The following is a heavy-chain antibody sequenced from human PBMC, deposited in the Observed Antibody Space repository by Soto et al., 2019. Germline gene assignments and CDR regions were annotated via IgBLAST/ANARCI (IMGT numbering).Heavy chain of an antibody. V-gene: IGHV3-30-3*01. CDR3: ARDENWNYGVGRDFDY. CDR2: ISYDGSNK. CDR1: GFTFSSYA. D-gene: IGHD1-7*01. J-gene: IGHJ4*02. Sequence: GGSLRLSCAASGFTFSSYAMHWVRQAPGKGLEWVAVISYDGSNKYYADSVKGRFTTSRDNSKNTLYLQMNSLRAEDTAVYYCARDENWNYGVGRDFDYWGQGTLVTVSS.